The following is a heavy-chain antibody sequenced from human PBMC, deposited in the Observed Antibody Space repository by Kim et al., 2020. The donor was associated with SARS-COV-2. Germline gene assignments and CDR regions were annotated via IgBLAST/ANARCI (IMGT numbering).Heavy chain of an antibody. CDR1: GFSCSNAW. CDR2: IKSKIDGGTT. D-gene: IGHD3-10*01. V-gene: IGHV3-15*01. CDR3: STLIGYYGSGSYYRSNDY. J-gene: IGHJ4*02. Sequence: GGSLRLSCAASGFSCSNAWMTWVRQAPGKGLEWVGRIKSKIDGGTTDYAAPVKGRFTISRDDSKNTLYLQMNSLKTEDTAVYYCSTLIGYYGSGSYYRSNDYWGQEALVTVSS.